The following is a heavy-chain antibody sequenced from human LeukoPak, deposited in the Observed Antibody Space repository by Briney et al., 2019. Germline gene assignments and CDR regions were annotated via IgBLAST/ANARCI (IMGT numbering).Heavy chain of an antibody. D-gene: IGHD3-22*01. V-gene: IGHV3-48*02. CDR1: GFSFSTYD. J-gene: IGHJ3*01. Sequence: PGGSLRLSCAASGFSFSTYDMNWVRQAPGKGLEWLSYISSSSSPIHYADSVKGRFTISRDNVQNSLYLQMNSLRDEDTAVYYCARHLYYDSRAYLPQAFDLWGQGTMVTVSS. CDR2: ISSSSSPI. CDR3: ARHLYYDSRAYLPQAFDL.